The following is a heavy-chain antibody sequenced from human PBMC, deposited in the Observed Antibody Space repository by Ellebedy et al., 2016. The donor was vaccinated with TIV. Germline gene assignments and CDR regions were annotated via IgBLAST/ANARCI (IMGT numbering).Heavy chain of an antibody. Sequence: PGGSLRLSCAASGFTFSSYDMHWVRQVTGKGLEWVSAIGTDGDTYYPGSVKGRFTISRENAKNSLYLQMNSLRAGDKAVYYCARATEGLDYWGQGTLVTVSS. CDR2: IGTDGDT. D-gene: IGHD1-14*01. CDR3: ARATEGLDY. V-gene: IGHV3-13*01. CDR1: GFTFSSYD. J-gene: IGHJ4*02.